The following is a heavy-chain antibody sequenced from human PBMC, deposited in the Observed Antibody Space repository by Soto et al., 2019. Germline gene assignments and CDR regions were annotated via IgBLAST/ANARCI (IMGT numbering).Heavy chain of an antibody. CDR3: ARGKGPTIVPAARLNGYYYGMDV. CDR1: GFTFSSYA. Sequence: GGSLRLSCAASGFTFSSYAMHWVRQAPGKGLEWVAVISYDGSNKYYADSVKGRFTISRDNSKNTLYLQMNSLRAEDTAVYYCARGKGPTIVPAARLNGYYYGMDVWGQGTTVTVSS. J-gene: IGHJ6*02. D-gene: IGHD2-2*01. V-gene: IGHV3-30-3*01. CDR2: ISYDGSNK.